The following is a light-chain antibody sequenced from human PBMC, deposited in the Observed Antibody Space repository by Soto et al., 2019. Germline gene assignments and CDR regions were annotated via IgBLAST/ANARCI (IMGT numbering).Light chain of an antibody. CDR2: GAS. Sequence: EIVMTQSPATVSVSPGERATLSCRASQSVSSNLAWYQQKPGQAPRLLIYGASTRATGVPARFSGSGSGTEFTLTISRLQSEDFAVYYCQQYYNWRPRFGQGTKVDI. V-gene: IGKV3-15*01. CDR1: QSVSSN. J-gene: IGKJ1*01. CDR3: QQYYNWRPR.